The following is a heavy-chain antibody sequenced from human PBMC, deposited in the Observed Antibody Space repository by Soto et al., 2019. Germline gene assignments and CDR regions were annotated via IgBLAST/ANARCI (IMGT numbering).Heavy chain of an antibody. D-gene: IGHD5-12*01. J-gene: IGHJ4*02. CDR3: ARHAGGYDLFDY. Sequence: SETLSLTCTVSGGSISSYYWSWIRQPPGKGLEWIGYIYSSGNTNYNPSLKSRVTISVDTSKNQFSLKLTSVTAADTAVYYCARHAGGYDLFDYWGQGTLVTVSS. CDR2: IYSSGNT. CDR1: GGSISSYY. V-gene: IGHV4-59*08.